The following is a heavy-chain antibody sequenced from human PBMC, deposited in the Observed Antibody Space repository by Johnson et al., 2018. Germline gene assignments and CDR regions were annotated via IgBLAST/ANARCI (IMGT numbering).Heavy chain of an antibody. V-gene: IGHV3-30*18. Sequence: QVQLVQSGGGVVQPGRSLRLSCAASGFTFSSYGMHWVRQAPGKGLEWVAVIWYDGSNKYYADSVKCRFTITRDNSKNTLYLQMNSRRAEDTAVYCCAKDKLSYGGSEYCQHWGQGTLVTGSS. J-gene: IGHJ1*01. D-gene: IGHD3-16*01. CDR2: IWYDGSNK. CDR1: GFTFSSYG. CDR3: AKDKLSYGGSEYCQH.